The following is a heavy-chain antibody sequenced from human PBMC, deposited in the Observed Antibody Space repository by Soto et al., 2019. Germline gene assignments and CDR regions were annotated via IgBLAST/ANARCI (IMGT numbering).Heavy chain of an antibody. CDR2: IYYSGST. J-gene: IGHJ3*02. D-gene: IGHD5-12*01. Sequence: ASETLSLTCTVSGGSISSGGYYWSWIRQHPGKGLEWIGYIYYSGSTYYNPSLKSRVTISVDTSKNQFSLKLSSVTAADTAVFYCARVIDILATGGNAFDIWGQGTMVTVSS. V-gene: IGHV4-31*03. CDR1: GGSISSGGYY. CDR3: ARVIDILATGGNAFDI.